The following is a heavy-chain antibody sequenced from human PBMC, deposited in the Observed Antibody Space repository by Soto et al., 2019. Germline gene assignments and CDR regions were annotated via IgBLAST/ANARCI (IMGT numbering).Heavy chain of an antibody. J-gene: IGHJ4*02. Sequence: QVQLVQSGAEVKKPGASVKVSCKASGYTFSSYGFSWVRQAPGQGLEWMGWINAYNGNTNYAQKLQGRVTMTTDTSTSRDYMELRSLRSDDTAVYYCASTLPPIDYWGQGTLVTVSS. CDR1: GYTFSSYG. CDR2: INAYNGNT. CDR3: ASTLPPIDY. D-gene: IGHD1-26*01. V-gene: IGHV1-18*01.